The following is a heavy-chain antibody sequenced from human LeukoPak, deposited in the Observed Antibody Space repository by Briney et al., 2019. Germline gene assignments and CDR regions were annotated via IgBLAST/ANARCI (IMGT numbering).Heavy chain of an antibody. Sequence: SETLSLTCTVSGGSISSYYWSWIRQPAGKGLEWIGRIYTSGSTNYSPSLKSRVTMSVDTSKNQFSLKLSSVTAADTAVYYCARVKIGQWLVKSAFDIWGQGTMVTVSS. CDR2: IYTSGST. D-gene: IGHD6-19*01. V-gene: IGHV4-4*07. CDR3: ARVKIGQWLVKSAFDI. CDR1: GGSISSYY. J-gene: IGHJ3*02.